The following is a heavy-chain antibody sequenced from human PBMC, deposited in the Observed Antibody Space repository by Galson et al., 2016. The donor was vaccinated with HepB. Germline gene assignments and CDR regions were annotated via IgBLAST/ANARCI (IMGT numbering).Heavy chain of an antibody. J-gene: IGHJ4*02. D-gene: IGHD6-19*01. Sequence: SLRLSCAASGFTFSNYALTWVRQTPGKGLEWVSGISSSGITTFYAESVKGRFNISRDNSNNTLYLQMNSLRAEDTATYYCAKDPGRGSGWFFFDSWGQGTLVTVSS. CDR2: ISSSGITT. CDR1: GFTFSNYA. CDR3: AKDPGRGSGWFFFDS. V-gene: IGHV3-23*01.